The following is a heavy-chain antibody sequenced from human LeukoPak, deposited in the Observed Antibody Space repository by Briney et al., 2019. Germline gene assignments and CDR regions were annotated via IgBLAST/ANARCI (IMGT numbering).Heavy chain of an antibody. J-gene: IGHJ4*02. CDR1: GFTFSSYG. V-gene: IGHV3-30*02. CDR3: AKAAGGYSYGYDLDY. D-gene: IGHD5-18*01. Sequence: PGGSLRLSCAASGFTFSSYGMHWVRQAPGKGLGWVAFIRYDGSNKYYADSVKGRFTTSRDNSKNTLYLQMNSLRAEDTAVYYCAKAAGGYSYGYDLDYWGQGTLVTVSS. CDR2: IRYDGSNK.